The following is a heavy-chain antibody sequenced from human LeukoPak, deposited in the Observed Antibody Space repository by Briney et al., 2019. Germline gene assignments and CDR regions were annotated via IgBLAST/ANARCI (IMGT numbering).Heavy chain of an antibody. CDR1: GYSFTNYW. CDR3: ARTYYYDSSGYYYFDY. V-gene: IGHV5-51*01. CDR2: IYPGDSDT. J-gene: IGHJ4*02. D-gene: IGHD3-22*01. Sequence: GESLKISCKGSGYSFTNYWIGWVRQMPGKGLEWMGIIYPGDSDTRYSPSFQGQVTISADKSISTAYLQWSSLKASDTAMYYCARTYYYDSSGYYYFDYWGQGTLVTVSS.